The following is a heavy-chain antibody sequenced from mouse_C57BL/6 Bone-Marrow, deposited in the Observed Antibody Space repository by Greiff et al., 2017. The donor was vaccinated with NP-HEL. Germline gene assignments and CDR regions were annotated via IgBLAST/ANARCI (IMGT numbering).Heavy chain of an antibody. CDR3: ARRRGYGGGYYAMDY. D-gene: IGHD3-1*01. CDR2: ISSGSSTI. Sequence: EVKLVESGGGLVKPGGSLKLSCAASGFTFSDYGMHWVRQAPEKGLEWVAYISSGSSTIYYADTVKGRFTISRDNAKNTRFLQMTSLRSEDTAMYYCARRRGYGGGYYAMDYWGQGTSVTVSS. V-gene: IGHV5-17*01. CDR1: GFTFSDYG. J-gene: IGHJ4*01.